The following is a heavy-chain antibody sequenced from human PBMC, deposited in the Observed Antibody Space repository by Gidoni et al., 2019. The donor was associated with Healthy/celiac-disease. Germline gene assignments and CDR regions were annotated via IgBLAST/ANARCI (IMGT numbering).Heavy chain of an antibody. V-gene: IGHV4-31*03. Sequence: QVHLQKSGPGLVKPSQTLSLTCTVSGGSISSGGSYGSWIRQHPGKGLEWIGYIYYSGSTYYNPSLKRRVTISVDTSKTQFSLKLSSVTAADTAVYYCARTIGYCSSTSCPGIAARYFDYWCQGTLVTVSS. CDR2: IYYSGST. CDR3: ARTIGYCSSTSCPGIAARYFDY. J-gene: IGHJ4*02. CDR1: GGSISSGGSY. D-gene: IGHD2-2*01.